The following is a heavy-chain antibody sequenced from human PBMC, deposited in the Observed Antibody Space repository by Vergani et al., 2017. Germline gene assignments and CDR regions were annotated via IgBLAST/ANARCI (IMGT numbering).Heavy chain of an antibody. CDR3: GLEPSPTRDCMDV. CDR2: ISGSGGST. V-gene: IGHV3-23*01. D-gene: IGHD1-1*01. J-gene: IGHJ6*02. Sequence: EVQLLESGGGLVQPGGSLRLSCAASGFTFSSYAMSWVRQAPGKGLEWVSAISGSGGSTYYADSVKGRFTISRDNSKNTLYLQMNSLRAEDTAVYYCGLEPSPTRDCMDVWGQGTTVTVSS. CDR1: GFTFSSYA.